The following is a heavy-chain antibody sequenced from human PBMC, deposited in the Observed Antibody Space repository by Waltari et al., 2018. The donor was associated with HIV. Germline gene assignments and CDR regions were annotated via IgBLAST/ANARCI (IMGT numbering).Heavy chain of an antibody. V-gene: IGHV3-48*01. CDR2: SSRSSSSI. D-gene: IGHD7-27*01. CDR3: ARDINGGWGY. CDR1: GFPFRNYT. Sequence: EVQLVDSGGGLVQPGGSLRLSCAASGFPFRNYTMNWVRQDPGKGLEWVSYSSRSSSSIFYADSVKGRFTISRDNAKNSLYLQMNSLRVEDTAVYYCARDINGGWGYWGQGTLVTVAS. J-gene: IGHJ4*02.